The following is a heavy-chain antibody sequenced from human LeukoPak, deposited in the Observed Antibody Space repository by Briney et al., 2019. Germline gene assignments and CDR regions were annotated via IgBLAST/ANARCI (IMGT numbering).Heavy chain of an antibody. CDR1: GGSISSSNW. V-gene: IGHV4-4*02. CDR3: ARLSFYDILTASPHFDY. D-gene: IGHD3-9*01. CDR2: IYHSGST. Sequence: SGTLSLTCAVSGGSISSSNWWSWVRQPPGKGLEWIGEIYHSGSTNYNPSLKSRVTISVDKSKNQFSLKLSSVTAADTAVYYCARLSFYDILTASPHFDYWGQGTLVTVSS. J-gene: IGHJ4*02.